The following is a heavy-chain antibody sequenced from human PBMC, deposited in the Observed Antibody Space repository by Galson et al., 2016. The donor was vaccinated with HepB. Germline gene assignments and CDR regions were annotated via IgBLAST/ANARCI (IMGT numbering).Heavy chain of an antibody. Sequence: SLRLSCAASGFTFSNYAMSWVRQPPGKGLEWVSTISGTGGRAYYADSVKGRFTISRDNSKNTLFLQRGSLRVEDTAVYYCAKGLHGSGSYAFENWGQGTLVTVSS. V-gene: IGHV3-23*01. CDR3: AKGLHGSGSYAFEN. CDR2: ISGTGGRA. J-gene: IGHJ4*02. D-gene: IGHD3-10*01. CDR1: GFTFSNYA.